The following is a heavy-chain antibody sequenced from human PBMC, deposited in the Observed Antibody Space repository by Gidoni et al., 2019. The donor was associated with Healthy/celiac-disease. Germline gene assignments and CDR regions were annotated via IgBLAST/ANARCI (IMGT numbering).Heavy chain of an antibody. Sequence: QLQLQESGPGLVKPSETLSLTCTVSGGSISSSSYYWGWIRQPPGKGLVWIGSIYYSGSTYYNPSLKSRVTISVDTSKNQFSLKLSAVTAADTAVYYCARRAAAGLFDYWGQGTLVTVSS. D-gene: IGHD6-13*01. CDR2: IYYSGST. CDR1: GGSISSSSYY. J-gene: IGHJ4*02. V-gene: IGHV4-39*01. CDR3: ARRAAAGLFDY.